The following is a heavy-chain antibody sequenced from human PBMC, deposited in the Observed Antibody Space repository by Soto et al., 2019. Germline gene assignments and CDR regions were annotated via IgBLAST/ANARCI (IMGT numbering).Heavy chain of an antibody. Sequence: GGSLRLSCAASGFTFSNHGIQWVRQAPGKGLEWVATIWYDGSNKYYADSVKGRFTISRDNAKNSLYLQMNSLRAEDTAVYYCARDTYYYDSSGPGWFDPWGQGTLVTVSS. V-gene: IGHV3-33*01. CDR2: IWYDGSNK. CDR3: ARDTYYYDSSGPGWFDP. CDR1: GFTFSNHG. D-gene: IGHD3-22*01. J-gene: IGHJ5*02.